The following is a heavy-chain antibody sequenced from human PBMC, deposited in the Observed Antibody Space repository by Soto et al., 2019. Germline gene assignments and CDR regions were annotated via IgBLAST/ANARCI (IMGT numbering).Heavy chain of an antibody. CDR3: AKTTGYSSGWYDY. CDR1: GFTFRSYA. D-gene: IGHD6-19*01. CDR2: ISGSGGST. Sequence: PGGSLRLSCAASGFTFRSYAMNWVRQAPGKGLEWVSAISGSGGSTYYADSVKGRFTISRDNSKNTLYLQMNSLRAEDTAVYFCAKTTGYSSGWYDYWGQGTLVTVSS. V-gene: IGHV3-23*01. J-gene: IGHJ4*02.